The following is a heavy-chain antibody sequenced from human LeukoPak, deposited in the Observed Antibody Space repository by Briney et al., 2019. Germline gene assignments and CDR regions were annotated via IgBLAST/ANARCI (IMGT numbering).Heavy chain of an antibody. CDR3: ARETVDTENWFDP. Sequence: ASVKVSCKASGYTFTGYYMHWVRQAPGQGLEWMGWINPNSGGTNYAQKFQGRVTMTRDTSISTAYMELSRLRPDDTAVYYCARETVDTENWFDPWGQGTLVTVSS. CDR1: GYTFTGYY. D-gene: IGHD5-18*01. CDR2: INPNSGGT. V-gene: IGHV1-2*02. J-gene: IGHJ5*02.